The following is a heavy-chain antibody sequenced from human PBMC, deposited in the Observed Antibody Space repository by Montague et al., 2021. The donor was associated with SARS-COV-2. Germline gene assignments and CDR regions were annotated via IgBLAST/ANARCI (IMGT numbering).Heavy chain of an antibody. CDR2: INHSGST. J-gene: IGHJ6*02. CDR1: GGSFRGYY. D-gene: IGHD2-2*01. V-gene: IGHV4-34*01. CDR3: TREGYQVLWSDYYYYGMDV. Sequence: SETLSLTCAVYGGSFRGYYWSWIRQPPGKGLEWIGEINHSGSTNXXPSLKSRVTISVDTSKNQFSLKLSSVTAADTAVYYCTREGYQVLWSDYYYYGMDVWGQGTTVTVSS.